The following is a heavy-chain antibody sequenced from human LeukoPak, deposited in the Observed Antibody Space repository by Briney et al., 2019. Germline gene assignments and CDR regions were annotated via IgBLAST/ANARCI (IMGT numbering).Heavy chain of an antibody. CDR3: ARDRGWLQYIDY. CDR1: GFTFSSYA. CDR2: INWNGGNT. Sequence: GGSLRLSCAASGFTFSSYAMSWVRLAPGKGLEWVSSINWNGGNTAYADSVKGRFTISRDTAKDSLYLQLNSLRAEDTALYYCARDRGWLQYIDYWGQGTLVTVSS. J-gene: IGHJ4*02. V-gene: IGHV3-20*04. D-gene: IGHD5-24*01.